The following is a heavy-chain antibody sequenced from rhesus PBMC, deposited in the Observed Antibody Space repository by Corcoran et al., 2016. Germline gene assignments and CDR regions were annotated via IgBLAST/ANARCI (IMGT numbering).Heavy chain of an antibody. CDR2: IGGNSGDT. J-gene: IGHJ4*01. D-gene: IGHD1-14*01. CDR1: DYSIRSNNW. Sequence: QVQLQESGPGLVKPPETLSLTCVVSDYSIRSNNWWSWIRQIPGKAMEWIGNIGGNSGDTYYNPSLQRRVTISKDTSKNQLSLKLNAMTAADTAIYYCVRQSVDTAGTTNFDFWGQGVLVTVSS. V-gene: IGHV4-65*02. CDR3: VRQSVDTAGTTNFDF.